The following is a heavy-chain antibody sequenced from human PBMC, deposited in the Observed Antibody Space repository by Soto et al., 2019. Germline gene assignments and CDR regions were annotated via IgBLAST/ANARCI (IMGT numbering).Heavy chain of an antibody. CDR3: AHRGPTPGKTIFDY. CDR2: IYSSGST. CDR1: GGSISGYY. Sequence: QVHLQESGPGLVKPSETLSLTCTVSGGSISGYYWIWIRQPPGKGLEWIGYIYSSGSTNYNPSLKRRATMSVDTSKNQFSLKLTAVAAADTAVYNGAHRGPTPGKTIFDYWGQGTLVTVSS. J-gene: IGHJ4*02. V-gene: IGHV4-59*08. D-gene: IGHD6-13*01.